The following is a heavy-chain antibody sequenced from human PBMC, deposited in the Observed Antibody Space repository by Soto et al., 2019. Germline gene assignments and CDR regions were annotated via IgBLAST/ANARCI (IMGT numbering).Heavy chain of an antibody. CDR1: GFSVSSSF. Sequence: GGSLRLSCAASGFSVSSSFMSWIRQAPGRGLEWVSVIYTGSVTYYADSVKGRFTISRDNSKNTLYLQMNNLGAEDTAIYFCARYYFGSGSYFYWGQGTQVTVSS. J-gene: IGHJ4*02. CDR3: ARYYFGSGSYFY. V-gene: IGHV3-53*01. CDR2: IYTGSVT. D-gene: IGHD3-10*01.